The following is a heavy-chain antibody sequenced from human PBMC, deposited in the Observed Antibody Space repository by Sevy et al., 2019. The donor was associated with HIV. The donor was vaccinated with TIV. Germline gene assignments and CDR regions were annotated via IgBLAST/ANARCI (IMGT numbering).Heavy chain of an antibody. Sequence: ASVKVSCKVSGYTLTQFSMNWVRQAPGKGLEWMATFDPEDDRTIYAQKFQGRVTMTEDTSTDTAYMELSSLRSEDTAFYYCVITKDYYDNSGYPFDYWGQGTLVTVSS. CDR1: GYTLTQFS. CDR2: FDPEDDRT. V-gene: IGHV1-24*01. CDR3: VITKDYYDNSGYPFDY. D-gene: IGHD3-22*01. J-gene: IGHJ4*02.